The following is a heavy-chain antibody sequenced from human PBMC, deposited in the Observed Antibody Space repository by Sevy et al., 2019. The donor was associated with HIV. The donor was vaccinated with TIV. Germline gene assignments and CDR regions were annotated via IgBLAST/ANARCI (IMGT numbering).Heavy chain of an antibody. CDR1: GFNVNTYG. Sequence: GGSLRLSCTASGFNVNTYGMHWVRQAPGKGLEWLAIISYDGNKYYADSVEGRFTISRDNSRNTLYLEMNSLKSEDTAVFHCARAGRLRLGELSSGPDYWGPGTLVTVSS. J-gene: IGHJ4*02. CDR2: ISYDGNK. V-gene: IGHV3-30*03. CDR3: ARAGRLRLGELSSGPDY. D-gene: IGHD3-16*02.